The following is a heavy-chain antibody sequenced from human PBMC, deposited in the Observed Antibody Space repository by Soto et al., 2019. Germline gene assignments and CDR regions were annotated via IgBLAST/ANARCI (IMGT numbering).Heavy chain of an antibody. D-gene: IGHD2-21*02. CDR1: GFTVSSNY. CDR2: IYSGGST. J-gene: IGHJ6*02. Sequence: EVQLVESGGGLIQPGGSLRLSCAASGFTVSSNYMSWVRKAPGKGLEWVSVIYSGGSTYYADSVKGRFTISRDNSKNTLYLQMNNLRAEDTAVYYCAREAIVVVTATYYYYGMDVWGQGTTVTVSS. CDR3: AREAIVVVTATYYYYGMDV. V-gene: IGHV3-53*01.